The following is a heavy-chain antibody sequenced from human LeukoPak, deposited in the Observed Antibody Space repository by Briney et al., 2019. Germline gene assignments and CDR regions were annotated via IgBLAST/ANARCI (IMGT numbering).Heavy chain of an antibody. CDR1: GGSISTSNYY. CDR3: ARPQYGDYADY. V-gene: IGHV4-39*07. D-gene: IGHD4-17*01. J-gene: IGHJ4*02. Sequence: SETLSLTCTVSGGSISTSNYYWGWIRQPPGKGLEWIGNIFYSGSTYYSPSLKSRVTISLDTSRNQFSLKLTSVTAADTAVYYCARPQYGDYADYWGQGTLVTVSS. CDR2: IFYSGST.